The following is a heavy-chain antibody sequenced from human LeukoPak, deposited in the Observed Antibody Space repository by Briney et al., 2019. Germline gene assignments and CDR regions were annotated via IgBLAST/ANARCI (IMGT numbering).Heavy chain of an antibody. V-gene: IGHV3-30*02. CDR3: AKNRWGSVATPDS. CDR1: GFSFSDYD. CDR2: IRYDGTNT. D-gene: IGHD2-15*01. J-gene: IGHJ4*02. Sequence: GGSLRLSCAAAGFSFSDYDTHWARQAPGKGLEWETFIRYDGTNTYAASGKGRSTISRDNSKNKLYLKLNSLRTENTALYYSAKNRWGSVATPDSWGKGTLVTVSS.